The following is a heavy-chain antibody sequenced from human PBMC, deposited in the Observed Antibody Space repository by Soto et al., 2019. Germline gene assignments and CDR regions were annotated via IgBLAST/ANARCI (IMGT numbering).Heavy chain of an antibody. CDR2: ISSSGGTI. D-gene: IGHD2-15*01. CDR1: GFTFSTYS. CDR3: ARLSVRYCSGGSCSQLDY. Sequence: EVQLVESGGGLVQPGGSVRLSCAASGFTFSTYSMNWVRQAPGKGLEWVSFISSSGGTIYYADSVKGRFTISRDNAKNSLYLQMNSLSEEDTAVYYCARLSVRYCSGGSCSQLDYWGQGTLVTVSS. V-gene: IGHV3-48*02. J-gene: IGHJ4*02.